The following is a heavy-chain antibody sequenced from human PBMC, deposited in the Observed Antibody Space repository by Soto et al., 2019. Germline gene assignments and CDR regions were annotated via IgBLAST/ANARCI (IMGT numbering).Heavy chain of an antibody. V-gene: IGHV3-23*01. CDR3: AKGPHKEGIAARRYYFDY. CDR1: GFTFSSYA. D-gene: IGHD6-6*01. Sequence: PGGSLRLSCAASGFTFSSYAMSWVRQAPGKGLEWVSAISGSGGSTYYADSVKGRFTISRDNSKNTLYLQMNSLRAEDTAVYYCAKGPHKEGIAARRYYFDYWGQGTLVTVSS. CDR2: ISGSGGST. J-gene: IGHJ4*02.